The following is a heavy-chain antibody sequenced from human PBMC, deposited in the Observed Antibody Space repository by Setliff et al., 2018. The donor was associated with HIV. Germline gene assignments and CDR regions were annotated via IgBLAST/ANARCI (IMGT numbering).Heavy chain of an antibody. CDR3: ARGKGVGGVIITGGLDV. Sequence: ASVKVSCKASGGTFSSYAIHWMRRATGQGLEWMGWMNPNSGVSGYALKFHDRVTMTRDTSITTAYMELSSLTSEDTAVYYCARGKGVGGVIITGGLDVWGQGTTVTVSS. J-gene: IGHJ6*02. CDR1: GGTFSSYA. D-gene: IGHD3-10*01. CDR2: MNPNSGVS. V-gene: IGHV1-8*02.